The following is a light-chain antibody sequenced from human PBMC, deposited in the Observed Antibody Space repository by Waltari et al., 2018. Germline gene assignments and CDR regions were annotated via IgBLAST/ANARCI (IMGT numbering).Light chain of an antibody. CDR1: QTIRES. Sequence: EIVLTQSPGTLSLSPGERATLSCRASQTIRESLAWYQQKPGQPPRLLIYGASSRASGIPDRFSGGGSGTDFSLTISRLEPEDFAVYYCQHYVRLPVTFGQGTKVEIK. J-gene: IGKJ1*01. CDR2: GAS. CDR3: QHYVRLPVT. V-gene: IGKV3-20*01.